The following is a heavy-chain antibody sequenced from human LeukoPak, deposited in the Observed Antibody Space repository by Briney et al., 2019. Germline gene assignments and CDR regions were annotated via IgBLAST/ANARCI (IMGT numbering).Heavy chain of an antibody. V-gene: IGHV1-2*02. CDR1: GYTFTGYY. J-gene: IGHJ4*02. CDR3: AREYSSSSSFDY. D-gene: IGHD6-6*01. Sequence: ASVKVSCKASGYTFTGYYMHWVRQAPGQGLEWMGWINPNSGGTNYAQKFQGRVTMTRDTSISTAYMELGRLRSDDTAVYYCAREYSSSSSFDYWGQGTLVTVSS. CDR2: INPNSGGT.